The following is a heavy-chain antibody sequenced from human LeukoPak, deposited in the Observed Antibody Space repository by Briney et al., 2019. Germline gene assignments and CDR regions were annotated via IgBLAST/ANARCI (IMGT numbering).Heavy chain of an antibody. Sequence: GASVKVSCKAIGYTFTSHHLHWVRQAPGQGLEWMGIIYSSSGSTTYAQKFQGRVTMTRDTSASTVYMELNSLRSEDTAVYYCARDQGDFWSGNYYYMDVWGKGTTVIVSS. CDR1: GYTFTSHH. CDR2: IYSSSGST. CDR3: ARDQGDFWSGNYYYMDV. V-gene: IGHV1-46*01. D-gene: IGHD3-3*01. J-gene: IGHJ6*03.